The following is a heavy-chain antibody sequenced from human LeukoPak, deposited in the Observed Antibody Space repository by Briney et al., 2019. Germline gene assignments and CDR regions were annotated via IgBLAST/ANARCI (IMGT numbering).Heavy chain of an antibody. CDR2: ISHSGTI. V-gene: IGHV4-59*01. J-gene: IGHJ4*02. CDR3: AGEDYGGYRFDY. CDR1: GGSITSYF. Sequence: KALETLSLTCTVSGGSITSYFWSWIRQPPGKALEWIAYISHSGTINYNPSLKSRVAISLDASKNQFSLKLRSVTAADTAVYYCAGEDYGGYRFDYWGQGMLVTVSS. D-gene: IGHD4-23*01.